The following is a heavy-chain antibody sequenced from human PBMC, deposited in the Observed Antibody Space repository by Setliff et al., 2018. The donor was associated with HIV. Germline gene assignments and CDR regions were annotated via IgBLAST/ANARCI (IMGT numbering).Heavy chain of an antibody. CDR3: AKDMEYDTSVYYHWYFDL. J-gene: IGHJ2*01. D-gene: IGHD3-22*01. CDR2: IRYDGSNK. Sequence: GGSLRLSCAASGFTFSTYGMHWVRQAPGKGLERVAFIRYDGSNKYYADSVKGRFTISRDNSKNTLHLQMNSLRAEDTALYYCAKDMEYDTSVYYHWYFDLWGRGALVTVSS. CDR1: GFTFSTYG. V-gene: IGHV3-30*02.